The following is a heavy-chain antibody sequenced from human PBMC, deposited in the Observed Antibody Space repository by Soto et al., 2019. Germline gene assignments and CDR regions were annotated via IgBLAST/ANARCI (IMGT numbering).Heavy chain of an antibody. D-gene: IGHD6-19*01. CDR3: ARDRGGITVAANPLGEWFDP. V-gene: IGHV4-59*08. Sequence: QVQLQESGPGLVKPSETLSLTCTVSGVSIANFFWSWIRQPPGKGLEWIGYMSQGGTTTYNPSLKGRATISVDTSKNQLSLKLTSLTAADTAMYYCARDRGGITVAANPLGEWFDPWGPGTLVTVSS. J-gene: IGHJ5*02. CDR2: MSQGGTT. CDR1: GVSIANFF.